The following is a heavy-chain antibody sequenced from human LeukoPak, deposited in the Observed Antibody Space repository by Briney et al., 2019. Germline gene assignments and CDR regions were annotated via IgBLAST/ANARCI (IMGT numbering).Heavy chain of an antibody. CDR3: ARRPLESGAFDI. V-gene: IGHV3-23*01. CDR1: GFTFSSFA. Sequence: GGSLRLSCAASGFTFSSFAMSWVRQAPGEGLEWVSAMSGSGGMTYSADSVKGRFTISRDNSKDTLYLQMNSLRAEDTAVYYCARRPLESGAFDIWGQGTMVTVSS. CDR2: MSGSGGMT. J-gene: IGHJ3*02.